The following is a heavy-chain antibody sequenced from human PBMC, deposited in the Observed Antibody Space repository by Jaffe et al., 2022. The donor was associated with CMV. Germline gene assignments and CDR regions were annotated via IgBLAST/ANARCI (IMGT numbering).Heavy chain of an antibody. Sequence: QVQLVESGGGVVQPGRSLRLSCAASGFTFSSYGMHWVRQAPGKGLEWVAVIWYDGSNKYYADSVKGRFTISRDNSKNTLYLQMNSLRAEDTAVYYCARVYGDYDWYFDLWGRGTLVTVSS. J-gene: IGHJ2*01. CDR3: ARVYGDYDWYFDL. CDR1: GFTFSSYG. CDR2: IWYDGSNK. D-gene: IGHD4-17*01. V-gene: IGHV3-33*01.